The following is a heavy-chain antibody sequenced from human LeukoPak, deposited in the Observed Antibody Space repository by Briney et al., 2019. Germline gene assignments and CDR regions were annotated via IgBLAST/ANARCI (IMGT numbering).Heavy chain of an antibody. CDR2: IIPIFGTA. D-gene: IGHD3-3*01. V-gene: IGHV1-69*13. Sequence: ASVKVSCKASGGTFSSYAISWVRQAPGQGLERMGGIIPIFGTANYAQKFQGRVTITADESTSTAYMELSSLRSEDTAVYYCARAPKPSITIFGVVPLGYYYYMDVWGKGTTVTVSS. J-gene: IGHJ6*03. CDR1: GGTFSSYA. CDR3: ARAPKPSITIFGVVPLGYYYYMDV.